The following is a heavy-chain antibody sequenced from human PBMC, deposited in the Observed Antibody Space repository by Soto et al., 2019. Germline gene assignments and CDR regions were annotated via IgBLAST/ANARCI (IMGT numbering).Heavy chain of an antibody. V-gene: IGHV4-34*01. CDR3: ARVDMVRGWAGTIQKQKKGYGMDV. J-gene: IGHJ6*02. D-gene: IGHD3-10*01. CDR2: INHSGST. Sequence: SETLSLTCAVYGGSFSGYYWSWIRQHPGKGLEWIGEINHSGSTNYNPSLKSRVTISVDTSKNQFSLKLSSVTAADTAVYYCARVDMVRGWAGTIQKQKKGYGMDVWGQGTTVTVSS. CDR1: GGSFSGYY.